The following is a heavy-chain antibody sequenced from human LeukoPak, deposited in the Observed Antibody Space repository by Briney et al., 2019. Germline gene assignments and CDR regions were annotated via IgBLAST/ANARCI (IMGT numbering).Heavy chain of an antibody. CDR3: ARHLLLWFGELIGRHTTNWFDP. J-gene: IGHJ5*02. CDR2: ISAYNGNT. V-gene: IGHV1-18*01. CDR1: GYTFTSYG. Sequence: GASVKVSCKASGYTFTSYGISWVRQAPGQGLEWMGWISAYNGNTNYAQKLQGRVTMTTDTSTSTACMELRSLRSDDTAVYYCARHLLLWFGELIGRHTTNWFDPWGQGTLVTVSS. D-gene: IGHD3-10*01.